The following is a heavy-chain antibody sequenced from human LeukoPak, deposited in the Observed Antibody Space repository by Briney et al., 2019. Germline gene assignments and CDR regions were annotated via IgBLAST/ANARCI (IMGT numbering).Heavy chain of an antibody. Sequence: SETLSLTCTVSGGSISSYYWSWIRQPPGKGLEWIGYIYYSGSTNYNPSLKSRVTISVDTSKNQFSLKLSSVTAADTAVYYCARDLGYCSSTSCYGPESGAFDIWGQGTMVTVSS. CDR2: IYYSGST. V-gene: IGHV4-59*01. CDR3: ARDLGYCSSTSCYGPESGAFDI. D-gene: IGHD2-2*01. J-gene: IGHJ3*02. CDR1: GGSISSYY.